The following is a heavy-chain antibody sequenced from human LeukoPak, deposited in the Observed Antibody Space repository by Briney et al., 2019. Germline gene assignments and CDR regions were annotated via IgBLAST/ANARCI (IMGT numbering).Heavy chain of an antibody. Sequence: PGESLKISCRGSGYSFTSYWIGWVRQMPGKGLEWMGIIYPGDADTRYSPSFQGQVTISADKSINTAFLQWSSLKASDTAMYYCARQGIMVAGAFDFWGQGTVVTVSS. J-gene: IGHJ4*02. D-gene: IGHD2-15*01. CDR1: GYSFTSYW. CDR2: IYPGDADT. V-gene: IGHV5-51*01. CDR3: ARQGIMVAGAFDF.